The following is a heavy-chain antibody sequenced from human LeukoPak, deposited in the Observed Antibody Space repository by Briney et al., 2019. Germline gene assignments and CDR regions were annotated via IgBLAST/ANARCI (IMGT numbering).Heavy chain of an antibody. CDR2: IYYSGST. V-gene: IGHV4-39*01. CDR3: ARLREVAAAGTDYFDY. Sequence: SETLSLTCTVSGGSISSSSYYWGWIRQPPGKGLDWVGSIYYSGSTYYNPSLKSRVTISVDTSKNQFSLKLSSVTAADTAVYYCARLREVAAAGTDYFDYWGQGTLVTVSS. D-gene: IGHD6-13*01. CDR1: GGSISSSSYY. J-gene: IGHJ4*02.